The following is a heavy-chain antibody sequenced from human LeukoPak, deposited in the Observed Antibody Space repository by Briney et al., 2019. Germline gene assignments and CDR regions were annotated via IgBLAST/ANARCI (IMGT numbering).Heavy chain of an antibody. V-gene: IGHV3-30*18. D-gene: IGHD4-17*01. CDR2: ISYDGSNK. CDR3: AKDRGDYGDYSNWFDP. J-gene: IGHJ5*02. CDR1: GFTFSSYG. Sequence: GGSLRLSCADSGFTFSSYGMHWVRQAPGKGLEWVAVISYDGSNKYYADSVKGRFTISRDNSKNTLYLQMNSLRAEDTAVYYCAKDRGDYGDYSNWFDPWGQGTLVTVSS.